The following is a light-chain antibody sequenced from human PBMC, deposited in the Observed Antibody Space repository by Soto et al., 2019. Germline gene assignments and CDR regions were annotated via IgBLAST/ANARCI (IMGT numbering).Light chain of an antibody. V-gene: IGKV3-11*01. CDR1: QSVSSN. Sequence: EKALTQSPVTLSLSPGERAILSCRASQSVSSNLAWYQLKDGQVPRLLIYGASTRAADVPARFSGGGSGTEFTLTISSLEPEDFAVYCCQQRSNWPITFGQGTRLEIK. J-gene: IGKJ5*01. CDR2: GAS. CDR3: QQRSNWPIT.